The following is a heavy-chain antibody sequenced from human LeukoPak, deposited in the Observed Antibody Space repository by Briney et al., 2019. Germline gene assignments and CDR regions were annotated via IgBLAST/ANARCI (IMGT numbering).Heavy chain of an antibody. CDR3: AKDLRNIRFGDLASGLDDH. CDR1: GFTFSSYS. CDR2: ISSSSSYI. D-gene: IGHD3-10*01. J-gene: IGHJ4*02. V-gene: IGHV3-21*01. Sequence: GGSLRLSCAASGFTFSSYSMNWVRQAPGKGLEWVSSISSSSSYIYYADSVKGRFTISRDNAKNSMYLKMNSLRAEDKAVYYCAKDLRNIRFGDLASGLDDHWGQGTLVTVSS.